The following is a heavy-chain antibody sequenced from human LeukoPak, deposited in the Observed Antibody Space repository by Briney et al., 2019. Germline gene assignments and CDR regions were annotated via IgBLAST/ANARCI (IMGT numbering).Heavy chain of an antibody. CDR3: ARAIYDGFDI. J-gene: IGHJ3*02. D-gene: IGHD5-24*01. Sequence: GGSLRLSCTASGFTFRDYYMTWIRQAPGKGLDWVSYISNSGGNTYYADSVKGRFTISRDNAENSLFLQMSSLRAEDTAVYYCARAIYDGFDIWGQGKMVTVSS. CDR2: ISNSGGNT. V-gene: IGHV3-11*01. CDR1: GFTFRDYY.